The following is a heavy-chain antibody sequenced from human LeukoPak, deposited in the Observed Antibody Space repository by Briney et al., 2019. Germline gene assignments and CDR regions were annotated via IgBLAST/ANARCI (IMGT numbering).Heavy chain of an antibody. D-gene: IGHD3-10*01. J-gene: IGHJ4*02. Sequence: PSETLSLTCTVSGGSISSYYWSWIRQPPGKGLEWIGYIYYSGSTYYNPSLKSRVTISVDKSKNQFSLNLRSVTAADTAVYYCAREELGGERGIDYWGQGTLVTVSS. CDR1: GGSISSYY. V-gene: IGHV4-59*12. CDR3: AREELGGERGIDY. CDR2: IYYSGST.